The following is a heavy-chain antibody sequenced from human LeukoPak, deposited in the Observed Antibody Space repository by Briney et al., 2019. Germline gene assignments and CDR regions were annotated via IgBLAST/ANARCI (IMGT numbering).Heavy chain of an antibody. D-gene: IGHD3-10*02. CDR2: IHHSGSA. CDR1: GDSITNYY. V-gene: IGHV4-59*01. Sequence: SETLSLTCTVSGDSITNYYWSWIRHSPGKGLESMGFIHHSGSANYNPSLKSRVTMSVDTSKNQFSLKMSSVTATDTAVYHCARARRVAVRGIYFDFWGQGALVTVSS. J-gene: IGHJ4*02. CDR3: ARARRVAVRGIYFDF.